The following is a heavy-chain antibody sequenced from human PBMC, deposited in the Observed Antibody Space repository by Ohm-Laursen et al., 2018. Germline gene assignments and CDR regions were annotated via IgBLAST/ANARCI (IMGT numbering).Heavy chain of an antibody. J-gene: IGHJ5*02. CDR1: GGSISSYY. Sequence: TLSLTCTVSGGSISSYYWSWIRQPPGKGLEWIGYIYYSGSTNYNPSLKSRVTISVDTSKNQFSLKLSSVTAADAALYYCASALLWSGYGNWFDPWGQGTLVTVSS. CDR2: IYYSGST. D-gene: IGHD3-3*01. CDR3: ASALLWSGYGNWFDP. V-gene: IGHV4-59*01.